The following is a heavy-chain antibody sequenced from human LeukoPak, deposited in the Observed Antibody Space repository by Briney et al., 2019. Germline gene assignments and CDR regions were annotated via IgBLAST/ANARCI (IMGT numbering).Heavy chain of an antibody. Sequence: GGSLRLSCAASGFTFSSYAMSWVRQAPGKGLEWVSAISGSGGSTYYADSVKGRFTISRDNSKNTLYLQMNSLRAEDTAVYYCAKDPCSSTSCYLPNFDYWGQGILVTVSS. CDR1: GFTFSSYA. CDR3: AKDPCSSTSCYLPNFDY. D-gene: IGHD2-2*01. CDR2: ISGSGGST. J-gene: IGHJ4*02. V-gene: IGHV3-23*01.